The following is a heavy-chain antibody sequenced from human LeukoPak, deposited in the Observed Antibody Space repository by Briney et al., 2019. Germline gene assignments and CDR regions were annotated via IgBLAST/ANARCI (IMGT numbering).Heavy chain of an antibody. J-gene: IGHJ4*02. V-gene: IGHV4-31*03. Sequence: SETLSLTCTVSGGSICSGGYYWSWIRQHPGKGLEWIGYIYYSGSTYYNPSLKSRVTISVDTSKNQFSLKLSSVTAADTAVYYCTRDRLKGYSHGDSNGFDYWGQGTLVTVSS. CDR2: IYYSGST. D-gene: IGHD5-18*01. CDR3: TRDRLKGYSHGDSNGFDY. CDR1: GGSICSGGYY.